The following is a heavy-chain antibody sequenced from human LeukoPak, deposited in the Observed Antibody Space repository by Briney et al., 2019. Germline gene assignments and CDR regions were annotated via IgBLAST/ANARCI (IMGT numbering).Heavy chain of an antibody. CDR3: AKGDTTWELPHDY. Sequence: SETLSLTCAVYGGSFSGYYWSWIRQPPGKGLEWIGEINHSGSTNYNPSLKSRVTISVDTSKNQFSLKLSSVTAADTAVYYCAKGDTTWELPHDYWGQGTLVTVSS. D-gene: IGHD1-26*01. V-gene: IGHV4-34*01. J-gene: IGHJ4*02. CDR1: GGSFSGYY. CDR2: INHSGST.